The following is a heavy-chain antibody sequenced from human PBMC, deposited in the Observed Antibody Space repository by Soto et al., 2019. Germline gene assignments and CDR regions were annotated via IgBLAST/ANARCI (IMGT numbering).Heavy chain of an antibody. V-gene: IGHV4-59*08. CDR3: ARVADCSGGRCYFSVDY. CDR2: IYYSGST. J-gene: IGHJ4*02. Sequence: SETLSLTCTVSGGSISSYYWSWIRQPPGKGLEWIGYIYYSGSTYYNPSLKSRVTTSVDTSKNQFSLKLSSVTAADTAVYYCARVADCSGGRCYFSVDYWGQGTLVTVSS. CDR1: GGSISSYY. D-gene: IGHD2-15*01.